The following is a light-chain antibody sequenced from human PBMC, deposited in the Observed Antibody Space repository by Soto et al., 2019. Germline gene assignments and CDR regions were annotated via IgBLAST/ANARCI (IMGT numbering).Light chain of an antibody. Sequence: LNQASSGLGTPGQSITICCTGARSDVGSYNLVSWYKKNAGKAPKLMIYEVSKRPSGVSNRFSGSKSGNTASLTISGLQAEDEVEYYRCSYAGSRSSVFGTAPKISVL. J-gene: IGLJ1*01. CDR2: EVS. V-gene: IGLV2-23*02. CDR3: CSYAGSRSSV. CDR1: RSDVGSYNL.